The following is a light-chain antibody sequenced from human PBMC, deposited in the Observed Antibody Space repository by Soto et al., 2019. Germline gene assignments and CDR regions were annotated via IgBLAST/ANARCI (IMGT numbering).Light chain of an antibody. Sequence: QSALTQPPSASGSPGQSVTITCSGTSSDVGEENYVSWYQQHPGKVPKLILSEVSKRPSGVPDRFSGSRSGNTVSLTVSGLQAEDESDDYCSSFAGSPVVFGGGTQLTVL. CDR1: SSDVGEENY. J-gene: IGLJ2*01. CDR2: EVS. V-gene: IGLV2-8*01. CDR3: SSFAGSPVV.